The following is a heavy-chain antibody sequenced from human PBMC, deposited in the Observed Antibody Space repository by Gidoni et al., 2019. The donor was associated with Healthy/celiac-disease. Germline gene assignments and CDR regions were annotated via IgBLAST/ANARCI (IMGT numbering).Heavy chain of an antibody. Sequence: QVQLVESGGRVVQPGRSLRRPCSAHGFTFRSYAMHWVRQAPGKGLEWVAVISYDGSNKYYADSVKGRFTISRDNSKNTLYLQMNSLRAEDTAVYYCAGGDLSVDYWGQGTLVTVSS. CDR1: GFTFRSYA. CDR3: AGGDLSVDY. J-gene: IGHJ4*02. D-gene: IGHD3-16*01. CDR2: ISYDGSNK. V-gene: IGHV3-30-3*01.